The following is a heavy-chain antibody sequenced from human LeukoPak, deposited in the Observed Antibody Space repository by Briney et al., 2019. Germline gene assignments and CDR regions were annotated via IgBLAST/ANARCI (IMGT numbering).Heavy chain of an antibody. J-gene: IGHJ4*02. Sequence: GPSVKVSFKASGGTFSSYSISWVRQAPGQGLEWMGRIIPIFGTANYAQKFQGRVTITTDESTSTAYMELSSLRSEDTAVYYCARDSRVRGVTFDYWGQGTLVTVSS. V-gene: IGHV1-69*05. CDR3: ARDSRVRGVTFDY. CDR1: GGTFSSYS. D-gene: IGHD3-10*01. CDR2: IIPIFGTA.